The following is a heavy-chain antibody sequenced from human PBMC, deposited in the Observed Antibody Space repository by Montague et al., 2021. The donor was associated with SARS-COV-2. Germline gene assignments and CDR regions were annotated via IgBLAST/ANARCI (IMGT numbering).Heavy chain of an antibody. V-gene: IGHV4-59*01. CDR2: IYYSGST. J-gene: IGHJ4*02. CDR1: GGSISSYY. Sequence: SETLSLTCTVSGGSISSYYWSWIRQPPGKGLEWTGYIYYSGSTNYNPSLKSRVTISVDTSKNQFSLKLSSVTAADTAVYYCARWGLYSSSAGGYDYWGQGTLVTVSS. CDR3: ARWGLYSSSAGGYDY. D-gene: IGHD6-6*01.